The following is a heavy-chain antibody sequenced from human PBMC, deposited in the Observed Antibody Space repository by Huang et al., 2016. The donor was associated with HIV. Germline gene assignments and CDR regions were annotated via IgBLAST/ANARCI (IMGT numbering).Heavy chain of an antibody. CDR2: FSVYNGNT. CDR1: GYTFSSFG. Sequence: QVQLVQSGAEVKKPGASVKVSCKASGYTFSSFGISWVRQAPGQGLEWVGWFSVYNGNTKFAQKSQGRLTMTTDTSTSTAYMELRSLRSDDTAVYYCARGGGIQLWLLGYYYMDVWGNGTTVTVSS. CDR3: ARGGGIQLWLLGYYYMDV. D-gene: IGHD5-18*01. J-gene: IGHJ6*03. V-gene: IGHV1-18*01.